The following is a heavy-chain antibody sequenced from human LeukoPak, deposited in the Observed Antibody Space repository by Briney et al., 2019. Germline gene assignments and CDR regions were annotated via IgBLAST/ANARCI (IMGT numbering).Heavy chain of an antibody. Sequence: GGSLRLSCAASRFTFSNHGMHWVRQAPGKGLEWVAFISIDGSGKYYADSVKGRFTISRDNSVNTLYLQMNSLRPEDTAIYYCANGNNGPVGATTDSWGQGTLVTVSS. CDR2: ISIDGSGK. J-gene: IGHJ4*02. V-gene: IGHV3-30*02. CDR1: RFTFSNHG. CDR3: ANGNNGPVGATTDS. D-gene: IGHD1-26*01.